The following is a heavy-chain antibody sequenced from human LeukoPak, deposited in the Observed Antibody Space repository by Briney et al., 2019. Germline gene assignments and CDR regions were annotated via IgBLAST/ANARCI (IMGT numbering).Heavy chain of an antibody. Sequence: PGGSLRLSCAASGFTFSNYWMCWVRQAPGKGLEWVANIKPDGSGKFYVDSLKGRFTISRDNPKNSLYLQMNSLRAEDTAVYYCARSEAGGTYWGQGTLVTVSS. CDR3: ARSEAGGTY. J-gene: IGHJ4*02. V-gene: IGHV3-7*01. CDR2: IKPDGSGK. CDR1: GFTFSNYW. D-gene: IGHD3-16*01.